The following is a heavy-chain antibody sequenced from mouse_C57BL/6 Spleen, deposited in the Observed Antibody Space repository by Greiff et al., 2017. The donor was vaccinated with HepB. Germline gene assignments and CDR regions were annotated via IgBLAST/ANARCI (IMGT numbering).Heavy chain of an antibody. CDR2: IRNKANGYTT. CDR3: GRYIGYYYYFGY. CDR1: GFTFTDYY. D-gene: IGHD1-1*01. Sequence: EVKLVESGGGLVQPGGSLSLSCAASGFTFTDYYMSWVRQPPGKALEWLGFIRNKANGYTTEYSASVKGRFTTSRDNSQSILYLQMNALRAEDSATYYCGRYIGYYYYFGYWGPGTTLTVSS. J-gene: IGHJ2*01. V-gene: IGHV7-3*01.